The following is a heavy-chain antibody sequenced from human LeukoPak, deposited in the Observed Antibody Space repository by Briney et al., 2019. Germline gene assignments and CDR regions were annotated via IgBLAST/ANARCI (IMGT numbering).Heavy chain of an antibody. CDR1: GGSISSYY. CDR3: ARGRVPAHPWFDP. V-gene: IGHV4-4*07. CDR2: IYTSGSA. D-gene: IGHD2-2*01. J-gene: IGHJ5*02. Sequence: PSETLSLTCTVTGGSISSYYWSWIRQPAGKGLEWIGRIYTSGSANYNPSLKSRVTISVDTSKNQFSLKLSSVTAADTAVYYCARGRVPAHPWFDPWGQGTLVTVSS.